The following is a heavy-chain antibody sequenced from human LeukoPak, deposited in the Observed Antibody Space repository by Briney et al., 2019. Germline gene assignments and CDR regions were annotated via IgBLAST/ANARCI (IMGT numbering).Heavy chain of an antibody. J-gene: IGHJ4*02. CDR1: GFTFSSYG. CDR2: IRYDGSNK. D-gene: IGHD5-18*01. V-gene: IGHV3-30*02. Sequence: GGSLRLSCAASGFTFSSYGMHWVRQAPGKGLEWVAFIRYDGSNKYYADSAKGRFTISRDNSKNTLYLQMSSLRAEDTAVYYCAKVGYSYGHSWGQGTLVTVSS. CDR3: AKVGYSYGHS.